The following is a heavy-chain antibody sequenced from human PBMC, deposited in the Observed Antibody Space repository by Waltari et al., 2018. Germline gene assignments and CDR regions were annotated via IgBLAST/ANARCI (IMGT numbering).Heavy chain of an antibody. CDR3: VRESYQYEGKWGNWFGP. J-gene: IGHJ5*02. D-gene: IGHD3-22*01. V-gene: IGHV3-72*01. CDR1: GFAFTDYY. Sequence: EMQLVESGGELVQAGGSLRVSGAASGFAFTDYYLALVRQAQGKGLEWLGRSRGKAVDYATDYAATVKGRFTISRDHSKNLLYLQLNSLRTEDTAMYYCVRESYQYEGKWGNWFGPWGQGTLVTVS. CDR2: SRGKAVDYAT.